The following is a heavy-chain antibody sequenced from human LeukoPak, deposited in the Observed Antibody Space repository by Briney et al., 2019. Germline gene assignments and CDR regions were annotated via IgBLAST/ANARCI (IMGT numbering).Heavy chain of an antibody. Sequence: PGGSLRLSCAASGSTFSDYYMSWIRQAPGKGLEWVSYISSSSSTIYYADSVKGRFTISRDNAKNSLYLQMNSLRDEDTAVYYCARDPNYSSSWYVSYYYYYMDVWGKGTTVTVSS. CDR3: ARDPNYSSSWYVSYYYYYMDV. D-gene: IGHD6-13*01. CDR1: GSTFSDYY. CDR2: ISSSSSTI. V-gene: IGHV3-11*04. J-gene: IGHJ6*03.